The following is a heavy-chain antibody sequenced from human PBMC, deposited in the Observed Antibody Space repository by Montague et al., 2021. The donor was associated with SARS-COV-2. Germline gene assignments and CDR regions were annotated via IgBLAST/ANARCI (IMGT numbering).Heavy chain of an antibody. CDR3: ARRGRKLLPVATTIGGFDI. CDR1: GGSISSSNYY. CDR2: IYDSGST. V-gene: IGHV4-39*02. Sequence: SETLSLTCTVSGGSISSSNYYWDWIRQPPGKGLEWIGSIYDSGSTYYNPSLKSRVTISVDTSKNHFSLKLSSVTAADTAVYYCARRGRKLLPVATTIGGFDIWGPGTMGTVSS. D-gene: IGHD5-12*01. J-gene: IGHJ3*02.